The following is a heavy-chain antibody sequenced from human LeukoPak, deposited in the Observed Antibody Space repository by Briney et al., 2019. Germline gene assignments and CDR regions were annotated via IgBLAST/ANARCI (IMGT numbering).Heavy chain of an antibody. CDR2: MNPNSGNT. J-gene: IGHJ5*02. Sequence: GASVKVSCKASGGTFSSYAISWVRQAPGQGLEWMGRMNPNSGNTGYAQKFQGRVTMSRNTSISTAYMELSSLRSEDTAVYYCARASRSEGWFDPWGQGTLVTVSS. V-gene: IGHV1-8*02. CDR1: GGTFSSYA. CDR3: ARASRSEGWFDP.